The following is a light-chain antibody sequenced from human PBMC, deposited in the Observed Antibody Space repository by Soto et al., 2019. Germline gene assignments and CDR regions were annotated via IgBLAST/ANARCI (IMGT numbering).Light chain of an antibody. CDR3: QQYGDSPLT. J-gene: IGKJ4*01. CDR2: GVS. Sequence: EIVLTQSPGTLSLSPGERATLSCRASQSVSSSYLAWYQQKPGQAPRLLIYGVSSRATGIPDRFSGSGSGTDFTLTIRRLEAEGGGGCSGQQYGDSPLTFGRGTKVEIK. CDR1: QSVSSSY. V-gene: IGKV3-20*01.